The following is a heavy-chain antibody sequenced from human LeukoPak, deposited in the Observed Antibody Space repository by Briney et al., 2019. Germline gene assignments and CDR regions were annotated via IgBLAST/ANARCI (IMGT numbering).Heavy chain of an antibody. V-gene: IGHV1-69*05. Sequence: ASVKVSCXASGGTFSSYAISWVRQAPGQGLEWMGGIIPIFGTANYAQKFQGRVTITTDESTSTAYMELSSLRSEDTAVYYCARSEGTVAGTADYWGQGTLVNGSS. CDR2: IIPIFGTA. J-gene: IGHJ4*02. D-gene: IGHD6-19*01. CDR3: ARSEGTVAGTADY. CDR1: GGTFSSYA.